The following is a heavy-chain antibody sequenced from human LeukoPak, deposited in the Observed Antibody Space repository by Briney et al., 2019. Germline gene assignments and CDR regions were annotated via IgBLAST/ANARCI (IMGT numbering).Heavy chain of an antibody. Sequence: PWASVKVSCKASGYTFTGHYMHWVRQAPGQGLEWMGWINPNSGGTNYAQKFQGRVTMTRDTSISTAYMELSRLRSDDTAVYYCARGSYPVGATQRGGFFAFDIWGRGTMVTVSS. CDR1: GYTFTGHY. CDR3: ARGSYPVGATQRGGFFAFDI. J-gene: IGHJ3*02. V-gene: IGHV1-2*02. CDR2: INPNSGGT. D-gene: IGHD1-26*01.